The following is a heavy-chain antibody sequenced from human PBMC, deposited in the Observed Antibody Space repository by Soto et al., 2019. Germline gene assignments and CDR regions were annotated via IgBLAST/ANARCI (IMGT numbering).Heavy chain of an antibody. D-gene: IGHD6-19*01. V-gene: IGHV4-34*01. CDR3: ARGQVSGWLDY. CDR1: GGSFSGYY. CDR2: INHSGST. Sequence: PSETLSLTCAVYGGSFSGYYWSWIRQPPGKGLERNGEINHSGSTNYNPSLKSRVTISVDTSKNQFSLKLSSVTPADTAVYYCARGQVSGWLDYWGQGTLVTVSS. J-gene: IGHJ4*02.